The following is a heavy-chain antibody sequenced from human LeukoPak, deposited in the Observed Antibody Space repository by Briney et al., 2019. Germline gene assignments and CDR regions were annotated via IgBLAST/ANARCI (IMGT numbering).Heavy chain of an antibody. J-gene: IGHJ4*02. CDR3: AMGANWGYRNF. CDR2: INHSGST. CDR1: GGSFSGYY. V-gene: IGHV4-34*01. D-gene: IGHD7-27*01. Sequence: SETLSLTCAVYGGSFSGYYWSWIRQPPGKGLEWIGEINHSGSTNYNPSLKSRVTISVDTSKNQFSLKLSSVAAADTAVYYCAMGANWGYRNFWGQGTLVTVSS.